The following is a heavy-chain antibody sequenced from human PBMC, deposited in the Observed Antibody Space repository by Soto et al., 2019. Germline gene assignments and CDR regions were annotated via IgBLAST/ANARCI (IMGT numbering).Heavy chain of an antibody. CDR1: GFPFSSYG. Sequence: PGGSLRLSCAASGFPFSSYGMHWVRQAPGKGLEWVALISYDGSNKYYADSVKGRFTVSRDNSKNTLYLQVNSLRAEDTAVYYCAKVAQGDPLISDYGMDVWGQGTTVTVSS. V-gene: IGHV3-30*18. CDR2: ISYDGSNK. CDR3: AKVAQGDPLISDYGMDV. D-gene: IGHD2-21*02. J-gene: IGHJ6*02.